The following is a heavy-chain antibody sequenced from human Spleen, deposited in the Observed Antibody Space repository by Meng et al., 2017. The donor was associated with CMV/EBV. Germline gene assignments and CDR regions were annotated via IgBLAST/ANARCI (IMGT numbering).Heavy chain of an antibody. J-gene: IGHJ6*02. D-gene: IGHD3-3*01. CDR2: IVHSGST. V-gene: IGHV4-34*12. CDR3: ARVLGHTVTMFGVITNHYYGTDV. CDR1: GWSFSGYY. Sequence: GSLRLSCAVPGWSFSGYYWNWLRQSPEKGLEWIGEIVHSGSTDYNPSLKSRVTISIDTSKNQFSLEMRSLTAADTAVYYCARVLGHTVTMFGVITNHYYGTDVWGQGTTVTVSS.